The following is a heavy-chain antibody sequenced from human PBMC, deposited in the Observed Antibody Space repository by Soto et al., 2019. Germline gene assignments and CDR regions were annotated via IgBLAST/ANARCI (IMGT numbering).Heavy chain of an antibody. V-gene: IGHV4-4*07. D-gene: IGHD3-22*01. J-gene: IGHJ5*02. CDR2: IYTSGST. Sequence: SETLSLTCTVSGGSISSYYWGWIRQPAGKGLEWIGRIYTSGSTNYNPSLKSRVTMSVDTSKNQFSLKLSSVTAADTAVYYCARDGSYYYDSSGYQRERWFDPWGQGTLVTVSS. CDR3: ARDGSYYYDSSGYQRERWFDP. CDR1: GGSISSYY.